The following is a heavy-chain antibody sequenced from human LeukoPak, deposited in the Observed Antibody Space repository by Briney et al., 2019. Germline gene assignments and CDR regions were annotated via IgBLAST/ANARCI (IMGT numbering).Heavy chain of an antibody. CDR3: ARRAAVTTAVAFDI. CDR2: INSDSSTI. V-gene: IGHV3-48*01. CDR1: GFTFSGYT. J-gene: IGHJ3*02. Sequence: GGSLRLSCAASGFTFSGYTMNWVRQAPGKGLEWVSYINSDSSTIYYADSVKGRLTISRDNAKNSLYLQMNSLRAEDTAVYYCARRAAVTTAVAFDIWGQGTLVTVSS. D-gene: IGHD3-22*01.